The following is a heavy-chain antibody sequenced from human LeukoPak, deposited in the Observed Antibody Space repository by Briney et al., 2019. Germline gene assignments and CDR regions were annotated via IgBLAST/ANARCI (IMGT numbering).Heavy chain of an antibody. CDR3: ARAGEYDFWSGYYDV. V-gene: IGHV4-59*01. CDR1: GGSISSYY. J-gene: IGHJ4*02. D-gene: IGHD3-3*01. CDR2: IYYSGST. Sequence: SETLSLTCTVSGGSISSYYWSWIRQPPGKGLEWIAYIYYSGSTNYNPSLKSRVTISVDTSKNQFSLKLSSVTAADTAVYYCARAGEYDFWSGYYDVWGQGTLVTVSS.